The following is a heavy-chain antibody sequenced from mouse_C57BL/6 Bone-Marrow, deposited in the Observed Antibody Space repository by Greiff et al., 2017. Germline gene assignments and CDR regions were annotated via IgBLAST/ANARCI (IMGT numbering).Heavy chain of an antibody. D-gene: IGHD2-3*01. CDR1: GFSLTSYG. J-gene: IGHJ3*01. Sequence: QVQLKESGPGLVQPSQSLSITCTVSGFSLTSYGVHWVRQSPGKGLEWLGVIWSGGSTDYNAAFISRLSISKDNSKSQVFFKMNSLQADDTAIYYCARGRMVTTGAWFAYWGQGTLVTVSA. V-gene: IGHV2-2*01. CDR2: IWSGGST. CDR3: ARGRMVTTGAWFAY.